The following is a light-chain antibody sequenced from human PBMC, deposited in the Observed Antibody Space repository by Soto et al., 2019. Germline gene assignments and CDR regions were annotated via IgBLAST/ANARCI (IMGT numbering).Light chain of an antibody. CDR2: EVN. J-gene: IGLJ3*02. CDR1: SSDIGAYNY. Sequence: QSALTQPPSASGSPGQSVTISCTGTSSDIGAYNYVSWFQQHPGEAPKLIISEVNKRPSGVPDRFSGSKSGNTASLTVSGLQAEDEADYYCPSYGGRDNLMCGGGTKLTVL. CDR3: PSYGGRDNLM. V-gene: IGLV2-8*01.